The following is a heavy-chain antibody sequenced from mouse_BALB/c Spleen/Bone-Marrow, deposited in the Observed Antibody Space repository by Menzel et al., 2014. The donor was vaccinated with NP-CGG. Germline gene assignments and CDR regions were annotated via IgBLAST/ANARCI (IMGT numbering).Heavy chain of an antibody. CDR2: IKSNGGST. Sequence: EVKLVESGGGLVQPGGSLKISCAASGFTFSSYGMSWVRQTPDKRLDLVATIKSNGGSTYYPDSVKGRFTISRDNAKNTLYLQMSSLKSEDTAMYYCGRDNYYDYDGFAYWGQGTLVTVSA. J-gene: IGHJ3*01. D-gene: IGHD2-4*01. CDR3: GRDNYYDYDGFAY. V-gene: IGHV5-6-3*01. CDR1: GFTFSSYG.